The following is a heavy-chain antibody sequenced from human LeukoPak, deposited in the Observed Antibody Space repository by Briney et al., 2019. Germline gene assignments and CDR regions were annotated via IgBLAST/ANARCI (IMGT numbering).Heavy chain of an antibody. CDR3: ARNRDVHNGMDV. J-gene: IGHJ6*02. CDR2: IYYTGTT. V-gene: IGHV4-31*03. Sequence: KSSETLSLSCTVSGGSISSGGYYWTWIRQHPGKGLEYIGYIYYTGTTYNNPSLKSRVTISIDTSKNQFSLKLTSVTAADTAVHYCARNRDVHNGMDVWGQGITVIVSS. CDR1: GGSISSGGYY.